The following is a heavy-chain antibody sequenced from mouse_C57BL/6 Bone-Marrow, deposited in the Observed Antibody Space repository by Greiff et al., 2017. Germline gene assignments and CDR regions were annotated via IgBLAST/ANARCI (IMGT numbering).Heavy chain of an antibody. CDR2: IDPENGDT. Sequence: EVQLQQSGAELVRPGASVKLSCTASGFNIKDDYMHWVKQRPEQGLEWIGWIDPENGDTEYASKFQGKATITADTSSNTAYLQLSSLTSEDTAVYYCTTRHYGSPGFAYGGQGTLVTVSA. D-gene: IGHD1-1*01. V-gene: IGHV14-4*01. CDR3: TTRHYGSPGFAY. J-gene: IGHJ3*01. CDR1: GFNIKDDY.